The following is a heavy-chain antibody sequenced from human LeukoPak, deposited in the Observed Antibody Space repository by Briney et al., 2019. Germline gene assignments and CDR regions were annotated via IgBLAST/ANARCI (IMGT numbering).Heavy chain of an antibody. V-gene: IGHV4-38-2*02. Sequence: SETLSLTCTVSGYSISSGYYWVWIRQPPGKGLEWIGSIYHSGSTNYNPSLKSRVTISVDTSKNQFSLKLSSVTAADTAVYYCARRGVEATVVNYFDYWGQGTLVTVSS. CDR1: GYSISSGYY. CDR2: IYHSGST. J-gene: IGHJ4*02. D-gene: IGHD4-23*01. CDR3: ARRGVEATVVNYFDY.